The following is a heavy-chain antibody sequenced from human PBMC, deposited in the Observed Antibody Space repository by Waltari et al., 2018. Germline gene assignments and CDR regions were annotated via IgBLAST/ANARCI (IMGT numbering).Heavy chain of an antibody. CDR2: SYYSGSP. CDR3: ATHSANHDYHYYAMDV. CDR1: GGSIISTTYY. Sequence: QLQLQESGPGLVKPSETLSLTCIVSGGSIISTTYYWGWIRQPPGKGLEWIGSSYYSGSPNHTPSLKSRVTISVDTSKNRFSLKVSSVTAADTALYYCATHSANHDYHYYAMDVWGLGTTVTVSS. V-gene: IGHV4-39*01. J-gene: IGHJ6*02. D-gene: IGHD2-15*01.